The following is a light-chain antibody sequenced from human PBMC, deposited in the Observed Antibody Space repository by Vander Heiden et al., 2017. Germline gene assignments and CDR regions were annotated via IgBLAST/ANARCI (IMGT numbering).Light chain of an antibody. CDR2: DGS. CDR3: SSYRSSSSLL. Sequence: QSALTPPASVSGSPGQSVTISCTGTSSDVGAYNSVSWYQQHPGKAPKLMIYDGSNRPSGVANRFSGSKAGNTASRTISGRRPEDEDDYHCSSYRSSSSLLFGGGTKLTVL. CDR1: SSDVGAYNS. J-gene: IGLJ3*02. V-gene: IGLV2-14*03.